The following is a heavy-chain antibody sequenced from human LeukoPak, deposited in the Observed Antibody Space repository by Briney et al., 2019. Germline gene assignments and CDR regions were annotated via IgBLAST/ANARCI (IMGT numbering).Heavy chain of an antibody. D-gene: IGHD3-10*02. J-gene: IGHJ4*02. Sequence: AAVKVSCKASGGTFSSYAISWVRQAPGQGLEWMGGIIPIFGTANYAQKFQGRVTITADESTSTAYMELSSLRSEDTAVYYCARSGPLLLRFRTGSFDYWGQGTLVTVSS. CDR2: IIPIFGTA. CDR3: ARSGPLLLRFRTGSFDY. V-gene: IGHV1-69*01. CDR1: GGTFSSYA.